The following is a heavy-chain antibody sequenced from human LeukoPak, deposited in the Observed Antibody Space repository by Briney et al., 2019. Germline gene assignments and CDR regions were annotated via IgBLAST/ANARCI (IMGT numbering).Heavy chain of an antibody. J-gene: IGHJ5*02. CDR3: ARDLGLRGST. D-gene: IGHD5-12*01. CDR1: GLTFSNSW. CDR2: MYGDMRDI. V-gene: IGHV3-74*01. Sequence: PGGSLRLSCEASGLTFSNSWMHWVRQIPGKGLVWFSRMYGDMRDIGYADSVKGRFTISRDNAKNTVYLQMNSLRGEDTAVYYCARDLGLRGSTWGQGTLVTVSS.